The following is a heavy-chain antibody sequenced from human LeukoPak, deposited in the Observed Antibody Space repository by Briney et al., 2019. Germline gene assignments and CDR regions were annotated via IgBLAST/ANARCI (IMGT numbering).Heavy chain of an antibody. J-gene: IGHJ4*02. CDR3: ATTFSGDRDY. D-gene: IGHD4-17*01. Sequence: SQTLSLTCTVSGGSISSGSYYWYWIRQPAGKGLEWVGRFYTGGSTNYNPSLKSRVTISVVTSKNQFSLNLSSVTAADTAVYFCATTFSGDRDYWGQGTLVTVSS. CDR1: GGSISSGSYY. CDR2: FYTGGST. V-gene: IGHV4-61*02.